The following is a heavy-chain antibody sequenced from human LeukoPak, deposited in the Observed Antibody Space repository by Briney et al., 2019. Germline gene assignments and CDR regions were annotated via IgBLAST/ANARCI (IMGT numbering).Heavy chain of an antibody. CDR1: GYNLTELS. CDR2: FDPEDGET. J-gene: IGHJ6*04. CDR3: ATDGRAYYYGSGSRGGMDV. V-gene: IGHV1-24*01. Sequence: ASVKASCKVSGYNLTELSMHWVRQAPGKGLEWMGGFDPEDGETIYAQKFQGRVTMTEDTSTDTAYMELSSLRSEDTAVYYCATDGRAYYYGSGSRGGMDVWGKGTTVTVPS. D-gene: IGHD3-10*01.